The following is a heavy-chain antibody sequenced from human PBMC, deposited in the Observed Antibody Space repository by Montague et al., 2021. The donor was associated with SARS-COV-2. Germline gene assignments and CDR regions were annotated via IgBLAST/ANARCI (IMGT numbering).Heavy chain of an antibody. D-gene: IGHD3-16*01. CDR2: TSSSGSN. CDR1: RGSISSSSHS. CDR3: ARALIMITFGGVIAHWFDP. Sequence: SETLSLTCTVYRGSISSSSHSWGWIRQLSGTGPEWIGSTSSSGSNYYNPSLKSRVTISVDTSKNQFSLKLSSVTAADTAVYYCARALIMITFGGVIAHWFDPWGQGTLVTVSS. V-gene: IGHV4-39*07. J-gene: IGHJ5*02.